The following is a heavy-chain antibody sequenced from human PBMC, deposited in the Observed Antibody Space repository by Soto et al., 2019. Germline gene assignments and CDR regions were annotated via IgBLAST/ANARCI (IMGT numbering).Heavy chain of an antibody. J-gene: IGHJ5*01. CDR1: GGSISSYY. CDR2: IYYSGST. D-gene: IGHD1-26*01. CDR3: ARDRVGVSSNWLDS. Sequence: SETLSLTCTVSGGSISSYYWSWIRQPPGKGLEWIGYIYYSGSTNYNPALKSRVTTSVDTSKNQFSLKLTSVTAADTAVYYCARDRVGVSSNWLDSWGRGTLVTVSS. V-gene: IGHV4-59*01.